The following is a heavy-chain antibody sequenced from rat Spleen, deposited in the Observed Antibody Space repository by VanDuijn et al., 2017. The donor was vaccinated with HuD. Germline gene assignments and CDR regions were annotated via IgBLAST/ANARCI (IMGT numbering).Heavy chain of an antibody. CDR1: GFSLTSYH. CDR3: TRGYSGDAFAY. D-gene: IGHD4-3*01. CDR2: VSSGGNT. J-gene: IGHJ3*01. V-gene: IGHV2S12*01. Sequence: QVQLKESGPGLVQPSQTLSLTCTVSGFSLTSYHVSWVRQPPGKGLEWIAAVSSGGNTYYDSTLKSRLSISRDTSKSQVFLKIYSLQTDDTAIYYCTRGYSGDAFAYWGQGTLVTVSS.